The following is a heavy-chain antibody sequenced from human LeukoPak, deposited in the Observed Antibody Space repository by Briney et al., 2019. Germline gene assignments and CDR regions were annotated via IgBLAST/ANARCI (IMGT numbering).Heavy chain of an antibody. V-gene: IGHV3-30*18. CDR3: GKDLTELTLALNC. CDR2: ITNDGTRK. Sequence: PGRSLKLSCAASGFPFSSYGMAWVRQAPGKGLEWMAVITNDGTRKYYADSVKGRFTISRDNSKNTLYLQMNSLRVEDMAVYYCGKDLTELTLALNCWGQGTLVTVSS. D-gene: IGHD3-9*01. J-gene: IGHJ4*02. CDR1: GFPFSSYG.